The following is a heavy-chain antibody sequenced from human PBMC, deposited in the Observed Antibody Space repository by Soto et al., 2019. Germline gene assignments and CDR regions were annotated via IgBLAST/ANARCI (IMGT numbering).Heavy chain of an antibody. D-gene: IGHD2-15*01. CDR2: ISSSSSYI. Sequence: EVQLVESGGGLVKPGGSLRLSCAASGFTFSSYSMNWVRQAPGKGLEWVSSISSSSSYICYADSVKGRFTISRDNAKNSLYLQMNSLRAEDTAVYYCARDPGIVVVVAATSHFDYWGQGTLVTVSS. CDR3: ARDPGIVVVVAATSHFDY. V-gene: IGHV3-21*01. CDR1: GFTFSSYS. J-gene: IGHJ4*02.